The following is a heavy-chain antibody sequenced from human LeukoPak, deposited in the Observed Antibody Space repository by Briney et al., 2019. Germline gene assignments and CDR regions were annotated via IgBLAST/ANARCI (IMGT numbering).Heavy chain of an antibody. CDR2: ITSSSSSI. J-gene: IGHJ4*02. D-gene: IGHD4/OR15-4a*01. Sequence: PGGSLRLSCVASGFTFSIYTMSWVRQAPGKGLEWVSSITSSSSSIYSADSVKGRLTISRDNAKNSLYLEMNSLRGEDTAVYYCARDLAWGAYWGQGTLVTVSS. CDR3: ARDLAWGAY. CDR1: GFTFSIYT. V-gene: IGHV3-21*01.